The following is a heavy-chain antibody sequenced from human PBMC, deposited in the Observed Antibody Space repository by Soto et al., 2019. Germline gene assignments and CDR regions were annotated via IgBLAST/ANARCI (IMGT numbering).Heavy chain of an antibody. CDR3: ARDRRIQLWLNYYYYGMDV. D-gene: IGHD5-18*01. V-gene: IGHV1-69*13. Sequence: SVKVSCKASGGTFSSYAISWVRQAPVQGLEWMGGIIPIFGTANYAQKFQGRVTITADESTSTAYMELSSLRSEDTAVYYCARDRRIQLWLNYYYYGMDVWGQGTTVTVSS. CDR2: IIPIFGTA. CDR1: GGTFSSYA. J-gene: IGHJ6*02.